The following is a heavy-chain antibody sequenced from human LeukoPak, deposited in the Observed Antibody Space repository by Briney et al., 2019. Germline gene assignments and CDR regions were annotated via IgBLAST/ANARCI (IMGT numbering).Heavy chain of an antibody. J-gene: IGHJ4*02. CDR2: ISYDGSNK. Sequence: PGRSLRLSCAASGFTFSSYAMHWVRQAPGKGLEWVAVISYDGSNKYYADSVKGRFTISRDNSKNTLYLQMNSLRAEDTAVYYCARARGYSYGYNDYWGRGTLVTVSS. V-gene: IGHV3-30-3*01. CDR3: ARARGYSYGYNDY. CDR1: GFTFSSYA. D-gene: IGHD5-18*01.